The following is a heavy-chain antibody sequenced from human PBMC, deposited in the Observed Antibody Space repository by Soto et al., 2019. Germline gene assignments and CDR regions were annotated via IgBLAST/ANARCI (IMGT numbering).Heavy chain of an antibody. V-gene: IGHV2-70*11. Sequence: SGPTLVNPTQTLTLTCTFSGFSLSTSGMCVSWIRQPPGKTLEWLARIDWDDDKYYSTSLKTRLTISKDTSKNQVVLTMTNMDPVDTATYYCARLSIAAAGPYGIDVWGQGTTVTVSS. D-gene: IGHD6-13*01. CDR2: IDWDDDK. J-gene: IGHJ6*02. CDR3: ARLSIAAAGPYGIDV. CDR1: GFSLSTSGMC.